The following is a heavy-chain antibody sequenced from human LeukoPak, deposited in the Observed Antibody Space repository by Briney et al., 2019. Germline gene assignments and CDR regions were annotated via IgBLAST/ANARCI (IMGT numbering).Heavy chain of an antibody. D-gene: IGHD1-26*01. CDR1: GFTFGDYA. CDR3: TRDRHSAGGSYGYLDY. CDR2: IRSKTYGGTT. V-gene: IGHV3-49*04. J-gene: IGHJ4*02. Sequence: GGSLRLSCTASGFTFGDYAMSWVRQAPGKGLQWVGFIRSKTYGGTTEYAASVKGRCTISRDDSKSIAYLQMNSLKTEDTAVYYCTRDRHSAGGSYGYLDYWSQGTLVTVSS.